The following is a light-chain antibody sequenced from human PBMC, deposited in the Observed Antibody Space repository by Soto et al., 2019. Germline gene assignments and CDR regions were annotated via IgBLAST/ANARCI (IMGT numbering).Light chain of an antibody. Sequence: ETVLTQSPGTLSLSPGERATLSCRASQSVRNNYLAWYQQKPGQAPRLLIDGASGRATGTPDRFSGSGSGTDFTLTISRLEPEDVAVYYCQQYGTSPYTFGQGTKLEI. CDR2: GAS. V-gene: IGKV3-20*01. CDR1: QSVRNNY. J-gene: IGKJ2*01. CDR3: QQYGTSPYT.